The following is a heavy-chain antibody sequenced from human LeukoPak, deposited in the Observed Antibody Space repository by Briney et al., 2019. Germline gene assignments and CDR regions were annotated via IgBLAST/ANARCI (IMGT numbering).Heavy chain of an antibody. CDR1: GFTFSSYA. CDR3: VKKLVGTTSGGPLDY. CDR2: IRDSGSST. Sequence: GGSLRLSCAASGFTFSSYAMSWVRQAPGKGLEWVSGIRDSGSSTYYVDSVKGRFTISRDNSKNTPYLQMNSLQAEDTAIYYCVKKLVGTTSGGPLDYWGQGTLVIVSS. D-gene: IGHD1-26*01. V-gene: IGHV3-23*01. J-gene: IGHJ4*02.